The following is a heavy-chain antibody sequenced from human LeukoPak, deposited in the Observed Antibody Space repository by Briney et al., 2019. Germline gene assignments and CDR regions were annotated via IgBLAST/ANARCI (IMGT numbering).Heavy chain of an antibody. CDR1: GGSFSGYY. D-gene: IGHD2-2*02. J-gene: IGHJ6*02. Sequence: SETLSLTCAVYGGSFSGYYWSWIRQPPGKGLEWIGEINHSGSTNYNPSLKSRVTISVDTSKNQFSLKLSSVTAADTAVYYCARGGNFVVVPAAIRKRDYGMDVWGQGTTVTVSS. V-gene: IGHV4-34*01. CDR3: ARGGNFVVVPAAIRKRDYGMDV. CDR2: INHSGST.